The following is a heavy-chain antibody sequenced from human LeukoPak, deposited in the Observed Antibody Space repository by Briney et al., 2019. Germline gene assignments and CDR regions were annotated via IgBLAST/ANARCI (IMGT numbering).Heavy chain of an antibody. CDR3: AILNWKTQSWYFEL. CDR2: IYYSVST. D-gene: IGHD1-1*01. J-gene: IGHJ2*01. V-gene: IGHV4-59*01. Sequence: NPSETLSLTCTVSGGSISSYYWSWIRQPPGKGLEWIGYIYYSVSTNYNTSLKSRVTISVDTSKNQYSLNLSSVTAADTTVYYCAILNWKTQSWYFELWGRGTLVTVSS. CDR1: GGSISSYY.